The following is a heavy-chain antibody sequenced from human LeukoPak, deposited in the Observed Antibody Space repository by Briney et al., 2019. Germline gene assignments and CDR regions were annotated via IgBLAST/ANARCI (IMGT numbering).Heavy chain of an antibody. CDR3: ARGSGYSGYYFDY. D-gene: IGHD3-3*01. CDR1: GGSIINYS. J-gene: IGHJ4*02. CDR2: VYTSGSI. Sequence: SETLSLTCTVSGGSIINYSWSWIRRPAGRGLEWIGRVYTSGSINYNPSLKSRVTMSVDTSKNQFSLKLSSVTAADTAVYYCARGSGYSGYYFDYWGQGTLVTVSS. V-gene: IGHV4-4*07.